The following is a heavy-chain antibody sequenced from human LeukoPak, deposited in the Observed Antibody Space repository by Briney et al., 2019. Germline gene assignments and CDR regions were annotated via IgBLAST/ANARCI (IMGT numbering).Heavy chain of an antibody. D-gene: IGHD3-10*01. Sequence: TGGSLRLSCAVSGLTFSASYMSWIRQAPGKGLEWVSYISSSSGSVANYADSVKGRFTISRDNSKNTLYLQMNSLRAEDTAVYYCAKDRGRFLWFGELFPLDYWGQGTLVTVSS. CDR2: ISSSSGSVA. CDR1: GLTFSASY. V-gene: IGHV3-11*05. J-gene: IGHJ4*02. CDR3: AKDRGRFLWFGELFPLDY.